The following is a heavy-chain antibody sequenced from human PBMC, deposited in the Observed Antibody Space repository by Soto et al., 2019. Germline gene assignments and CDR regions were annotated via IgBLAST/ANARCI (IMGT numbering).Heavy chain of an antibody. V-gene: IGHV4-4*02. D-gene: IGHD6-13*01. CDR2: IYHSGST. CDR1: GGSISSSNW. CDR3: ARVSDSSSWSFDY. Sequence: SETLSLTCAVSGGSISSSNWWSWVRQPPGKGLEWIGEIYHSGSTNYNPSLKSRVTISVDKSKNQFSLKLSSVTAADTAVYYCARVSDSSSWSFDYWGQGTLVIVSS. J-gene: IGHJ4*02.